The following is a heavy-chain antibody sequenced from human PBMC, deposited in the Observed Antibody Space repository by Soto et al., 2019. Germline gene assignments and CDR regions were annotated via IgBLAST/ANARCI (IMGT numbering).Heavy chain of an antibody. J-gene: IGHJ4*02. CDR1: GFTFSSYA. D-gene: IGHD3-3*01. CDR2: ISYDGSNK. CDR3: ARERRLRFLEWLLSR. V-gene: IGHV3-30-3*01. Sequence: QVQLVESGGGVVQPGRSLRLSCAASGFTFSSYAMHWVRQAPGKGLEWVAVISYDGSNKYYADSVKGRFTISRDNSKNTLYLQMNSLRAEDTAVYYCARERRLRFLEWLLSRWGQGTLVTVSS.